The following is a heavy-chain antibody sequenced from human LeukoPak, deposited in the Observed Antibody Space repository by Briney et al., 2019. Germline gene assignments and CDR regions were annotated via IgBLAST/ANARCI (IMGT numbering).Heavy chain of an antibody. Sequence: PSETLSLTCTVSGGSISIYYWSWIRQPAGKGLEWIGRIYTSGSTNYNPSLKSRVTMSVDTSKNRFSLKLSSVTAADTAVYYCARDGPFGSSSDDSYYYMDVWGKGTTVTVSS. CDR1: GGSISIYY. J-gene: IGHJ6*03. V-gene: IGHV4-4*07. CDR2: IYTSGST. CDR3: ARDGPFGSSSDDSYYYMDV. D-gene: IGHD6-6*01.